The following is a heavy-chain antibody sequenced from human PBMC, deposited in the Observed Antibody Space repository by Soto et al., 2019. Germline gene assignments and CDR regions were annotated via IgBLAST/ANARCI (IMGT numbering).Heavy chain of an antibody. CDR3: ARLEGLATISYYFDF. CDR1: GGTFSGYD. Sequence: SETLCHRYAVDGGTFSGYDWRWIRQTPGKGLECIGYIYYSGSTNYNPSLKSRVTISLDKSKSQFSLKLNSVTAADSAVYFCARLEGLATISYYFDFWGPGALVTVSS. CDR2: IYYSGST. V-gene: IGHV4-59*08. J-gene: IGHJ4*02. D-gene: IGHD3-9*01.